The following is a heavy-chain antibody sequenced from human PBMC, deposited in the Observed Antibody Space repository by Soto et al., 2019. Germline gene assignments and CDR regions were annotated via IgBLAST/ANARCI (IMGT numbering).Heavy chain of an antibody. V-gene: IGHV1-69*06. Sequence: QVQLVQSGAEVKKPGSSVKVSCKASGGTFSSYAISWVRQAPGQGLEWMGGIIPIFGTANYAQKFQGRVTITADKSTSTAYMELSSLRSEDTAVYYCARDRYYDILTGDTYYYYGMDVWGQGTTVTVSS. CDR2: IIPIFGTA. J-gene: IGHJ6*02. CDR3: ARDRYYDILTGDTYYYYGMDV. D-gene: IGHD3-9*01. CDR1: GGTFSSYA.